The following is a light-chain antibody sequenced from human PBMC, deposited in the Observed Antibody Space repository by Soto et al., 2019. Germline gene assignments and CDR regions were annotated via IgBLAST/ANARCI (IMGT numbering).Light chain of an antibody. CDR3: QQYNSYSRT. J-gene: IGKJ1*01. V-gene: IGKV1-5*01. CDR2: DAS. Sequence: EIQRTQSPSTLSASVGDRFTITCLASQSISSWLAWYQQKPGKAPKLLIYDASSLESGVPSRFSGSGSGTEFTLTISSLQPDDFATYYCQQYNSYSRTVGQGTKVDIK. CDR1: QSISSW.